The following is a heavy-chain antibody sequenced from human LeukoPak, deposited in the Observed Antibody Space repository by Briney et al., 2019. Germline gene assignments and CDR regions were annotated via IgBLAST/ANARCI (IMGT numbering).Heavy chain of an antibody. J-gene: IGHJ6*02. CDR3: AGARV. V-gene: IGHV3-48*03. Sequence: GGSLRLSCAASGFAFNTYAMNWVRQAPGKGLEWISYISTTATTIYYADSVKGRFTISRDNARKSVYLQMNSLRAEDTAVYYCAGARVWGQGTTVTVSS. CDR1: GFAFNTYA. CDR2: ISTTATTI.